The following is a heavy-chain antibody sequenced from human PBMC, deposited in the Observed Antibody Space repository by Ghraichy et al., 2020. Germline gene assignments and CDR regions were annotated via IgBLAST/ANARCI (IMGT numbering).Heavy chain of an antibody. V-gene: IGHV3-23*01. CDR2: ISGSGGST. Sequence: SCAASGFTFSSYAMSLVRQAPGKGLEWVSAISGSGGSTYYADSVKGRFTISRDNSKNTLYLQMNSLRAEDTAVYYCAKEIRYSGYDYYFDYWGQGTLVTVSS. CDR3: AKEIRYSGYDYYFDY. J-gene: IGHJ4*02. CDR1: GFTFSSYA. D-gene: IGHD5-12*01.